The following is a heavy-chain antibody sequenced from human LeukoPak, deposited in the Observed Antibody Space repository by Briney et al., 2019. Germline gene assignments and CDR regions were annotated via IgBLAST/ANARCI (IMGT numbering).Heavy chain of an antibody. J-gene: IGHJ4*02. CDR3: ARVWIAVTGTRGYYFDY. Sequence: SVKLSCKASGYTFTGYYMHWVREAPGQGLGWMGRINPNIGGTNYAQKYQGRLTMTRDTSISTAYMELSRLRSDDTAVYYWARVWIAVTGTRGYYFDYWGQGTLVTVSS. D-gene: IGHD6-19*01. CDR2: INPNIGGT. CDR1: GYTFTGYY. V-gene: IGHV1-2*06.